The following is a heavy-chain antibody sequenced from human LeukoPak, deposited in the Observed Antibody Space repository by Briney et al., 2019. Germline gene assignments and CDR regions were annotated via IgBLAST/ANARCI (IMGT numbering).Heavy chain of an antibody. Sequence: GGSLRLSCAAAGFTFSSYWMHWVRQAPGKGLVWVSGVNTDGTGLSYADSVKGRFTISRDNAKNTVYLQMNSLRAEDTAVYYCARGGGAGEFDYWGQGTLVTVSS. J-gene: IGHJ4*02. D-gene: IGHD7-27*01. CDR3: ARGGGAGEFDY. CDR2: VNTDGTGL. CDR1: GFTFSSYW. V-gene: IGHV3-74*01.